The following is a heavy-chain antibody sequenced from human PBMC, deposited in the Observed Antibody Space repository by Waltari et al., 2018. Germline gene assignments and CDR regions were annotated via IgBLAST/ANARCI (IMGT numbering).Heavy chain of an antibody. CDR2: ISTSGNSA. J-gene: IGHJ1*01. Sequence: EVQLVESGGGLVQPGGSLRLSCATSVFHFKSYEMNWVRQAPGKGLEWVSYISTSGNSANYADSVKGRFSISRDNAKNSVDLQMNSLRADDTAVYYCARRSRFSGSPLGHWGQGSLVIVSS. D-gene: IGHD1-26*01. CDR3: ARRSRFSGSPLGH. V-gene: IGHV3-48*03. CDR1: VFHFKSYE.